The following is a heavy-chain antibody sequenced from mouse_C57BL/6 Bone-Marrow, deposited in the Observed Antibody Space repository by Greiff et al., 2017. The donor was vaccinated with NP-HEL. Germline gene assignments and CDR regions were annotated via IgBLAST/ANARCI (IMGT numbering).Heavy chain of an antibody. CDR2: ISSGSSTI. CDR1: GFTFSDYG. CDR3: ARLGNRAWFAY. Sequence: EVQLVESGGGLVKPGGSLKLSCAASGFTFSDYGMHWVRQAPEKGLEWVAYISSGSSTIYYADTVTGRFPISRANAKNTLFLQMTSLRSEDTAMYYCARLGNRAWFAYWGQGTLVTVSA. J-gene: IGHJ3*01. D-gene: IGHD2-1*01. V-gene: IGHV5-17*01.